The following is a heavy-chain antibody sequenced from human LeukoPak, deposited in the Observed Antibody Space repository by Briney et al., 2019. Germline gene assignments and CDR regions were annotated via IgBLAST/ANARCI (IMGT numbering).Heavy chain of an antibody. CDR2: FDPEDGET. Sequence: ASVKVSCKVPGYTLTELSMHWVRQAPGKGLEWMGGFDPEDGETIYAQKFQGRVTMTEDTSTDTAYMELSSLRSEDTAVYYCATGTPYCSSTSCYSSYGMDVWGQGTTVTVSS. CDR1: GYTLTELS. CDR3: ATGTPYCSSTSCYSSYGMDV. D-gene: IGHD2-2*02. V-gene: IGHV1-24*01. J-gene: IGHJ6*02.